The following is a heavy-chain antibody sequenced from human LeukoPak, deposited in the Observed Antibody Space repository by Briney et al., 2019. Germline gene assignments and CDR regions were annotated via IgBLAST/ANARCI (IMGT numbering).Heavy chain of an antibody. CDR3: ARENFQY. CDR1: GFTFSSYW. J-gene: IGHJ4*02. CDR2: IKLDGSDE. V-gene: IGHV3-7*04. Sequence: GGSLRLSCAASGFTFSSYWMNWVRQAPGKGLEWVANIKLDGSDESYVDSVKGRFTISRDNAKNSLYLQMNSLRAEDTAVYYCARENFQYWAQGTLVTVSS.